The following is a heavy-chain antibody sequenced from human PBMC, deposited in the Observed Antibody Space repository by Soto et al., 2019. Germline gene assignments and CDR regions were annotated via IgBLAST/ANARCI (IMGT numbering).Heavy chain of an antibody. CDR2: INHSGST. CDR3: ARAPYFGVVYW. J-gene: IGHJ4*02. Sequence: QVQLQQWGAGLLKPSETLSLTCAVYGGSFSGYYWSWIRQPPGKGLEWIGEINHSGSTNYNPSLKSRGTKTVNTSKNQFSLKLSSVTAADTAVYYCARAPYFGVVYWWGQGTLVTVSS. V-gene: IGHV4-34*01. D-gene: IGHD3-3*01. CDR1: GGSFSGYY.